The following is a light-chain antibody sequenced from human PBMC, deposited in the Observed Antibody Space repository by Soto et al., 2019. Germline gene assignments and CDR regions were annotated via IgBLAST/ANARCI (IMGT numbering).Light chain of an antibody. V-gene: IGKV3-20*01. J-gene: IGKJ1*01. CDR2: RAF. CDR3: QQYVASPPSWT. CDR1: QSVSSGY. Sequence: EIVLTQSPGTLSLSPGERATLSCRSSQSVSSGYLAWYQQKPGQAPRLLIFRAFNRATGIPDRFSGSGSGTDFTLTISRLEPEDFAVYYCQQYVASPPSWTFGQGTKVENK.